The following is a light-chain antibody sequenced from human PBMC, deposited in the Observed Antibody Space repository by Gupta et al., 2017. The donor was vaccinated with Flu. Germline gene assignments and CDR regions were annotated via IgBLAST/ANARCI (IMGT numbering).Light chain of an antibody. V-gene: IGKV3-15*01. CDR3: QQYNDWPPLT. Sequence: ERATLSCRASQSVRSNLAWYQQKFGQAPRLLIYSASTGATGVPARFSGSGSGTDFTLTISSLQSEDVAVYYCQQYNDWPPLTFGGGTKVEI. J-gene: IGKJ4*01. CDR1: QSVRSN. CDR2: SAS.